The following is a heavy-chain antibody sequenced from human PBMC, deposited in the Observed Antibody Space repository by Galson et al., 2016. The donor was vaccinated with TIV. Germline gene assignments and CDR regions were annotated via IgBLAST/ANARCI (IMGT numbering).Heavy chain of an antibody. J-gene: IGHJ4*02. CDR3: AREDVNSPLSYFFDY. V-gene: IGHV4-39*07. CDR2: ISESGNT. Sequence: ETLSLTCTVSGGSISSNRYYWGWIRQPPGKGLEWIGSISESGNTYYNPSLNSRVTISTDTSERQFSLKLKFVTAADTAVYFCAREDVNSPLSYFFDYWGQGALVTVSS. D-gene: IGHD3-10*01. CDR1: GGSISSNRYY.